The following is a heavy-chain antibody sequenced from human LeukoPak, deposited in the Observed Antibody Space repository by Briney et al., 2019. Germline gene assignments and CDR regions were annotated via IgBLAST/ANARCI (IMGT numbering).Heavy chain of an antibody. V-gene: IGHV4-30-4*08. CDR1: GGSISSADYY. CDR3: ARLEAVIIVVPAAIDY. D-gene: IGHD2-2*01. J-gene: IGHJ4*02. CDR2: IYFSGTA. Sequence: SQTLSLTCTVSGGSISSADYYWNWIRQHPEKGLEWIGYIYFSGTAYYNPSLKSRVTMSVDTSKNQFSLKLSSVTAADTAVYYCARLEAVIIVVPAAIDYWGQGTLVTVSS.